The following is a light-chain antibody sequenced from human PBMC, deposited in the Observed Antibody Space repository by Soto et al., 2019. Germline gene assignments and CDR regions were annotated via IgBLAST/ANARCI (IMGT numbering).Light chain of an antibody. CDR2: GAS. J-gene: IGKJ1*01. Sequence: EFVLTQSPGTLSLSPGERATLSCRASQSVSNTYVAWYQHIPGQTPRLLIYGASNRATGIPDRFSGSGSGTDFTLTISRLEPEDFAVYYCQQHDSSPWMFGQGTKVDIK. CDR3: QQHDSSPWM. V-gene: IGKV3-20*01. CDR1: QSVSNTY.